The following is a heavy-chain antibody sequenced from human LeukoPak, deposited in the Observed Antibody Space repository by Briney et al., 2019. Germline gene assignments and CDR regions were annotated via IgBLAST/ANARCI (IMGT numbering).Heavy chain of an antibody. CDR3: ARATRGALLSEF. D-gene: IGHD2/OR15-2a*01. J-gene: IGHJ4*02. Sequence: ASVKVSFKTAVYTFANYHITWVRQPPARGLEWMGWMNPYSTNTAYARQFQGRLSMTRDISITTAYMELSSLRSEDTAVYYCARATRGALLSEFWGQGSLITVSS. CDR1: VYTFANYH. V-gene: IGHV1-8*01. CDR2: MNPYSTNT.